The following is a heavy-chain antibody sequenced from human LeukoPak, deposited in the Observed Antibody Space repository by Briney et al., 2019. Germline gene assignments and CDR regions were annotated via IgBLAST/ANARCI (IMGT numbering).Heavy chain of an antibody. CDR3: ARRVVAATKVDYYYYYMDV. V-gene: IGHV4-59*08. CDR1: GGSISSYY. Sequence: SETLSLTCTVSGGSISSYYWSWIRQPPGKGLEWIGYIYYSGSTNYNPSLKSRATISVDTSKNQFSLKLSSVTAADTAVYYCARRVVAATKVDYYYYYMDVWGKGTTVTVSS. J-gene: IGHJ6*03. D-gene: IGHD2-15*01. CDR2: IYYSGST.